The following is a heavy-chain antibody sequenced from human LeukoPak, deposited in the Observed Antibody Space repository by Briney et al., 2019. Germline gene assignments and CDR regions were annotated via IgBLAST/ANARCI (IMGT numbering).Heavy chain of an antibody. CDR2: IYTSGST. CDR3: ARGGYYYDSSGNKNHFDY. D-gene: IGHD3-22*01. J-gene: IGHJ4*02. V-gene: IGHV4-4*07. CDR1: GGSISSYY. Sequence: PSETLSLTCTVSGGSISSYYWSWIRQPAGKGLEWIGRIYTSGSTNYNPSLKSRVTMSVDTSKNQFSLKLSSVTAADTAVYYCARGGYYYDSSGNKNHFDYWGQGTLVTVSS.